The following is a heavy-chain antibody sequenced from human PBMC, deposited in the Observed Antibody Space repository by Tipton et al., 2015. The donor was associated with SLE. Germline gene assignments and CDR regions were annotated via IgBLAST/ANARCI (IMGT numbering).Heavy chain of an antibody. J-gene: IGHJ4*02. D-gene: IGHD1-26*01. Sequence: TLSLTCTVSGGSISGYYWSWVRQPAGKGLAWIGRIYTSASTIYNPSLKSRVTLSSDTPKNQFSRRVRSVTAADTAVYYCARGGGSYYDYWGQGTLVTVSS. V-gene: IGHV4-4*07. CDR2: IYTSAST. CDR1: GGSISGYY. CDR3: ARGGGSYYDY.